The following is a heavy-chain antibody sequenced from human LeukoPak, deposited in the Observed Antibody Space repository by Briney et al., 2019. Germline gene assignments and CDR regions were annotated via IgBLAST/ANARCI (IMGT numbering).Heavy chain of an antibody. CDR2: INHSGST. V-gene: IGHV4-34*01. D-gene: IGHD3-10*01. CDR1: GGSFSGYY. CDR3: ARRTMVRGPKDY. Sequence: PSETLSLTCAVYGGSFSGYYWSWIRQPPGKGLEWIGEINHSGSTNYNPSLKSRVTISVDTSKNQSSLKLSSVTAADTAVYYCARRTMVRGPKDYWGQGTLVTVSS. J-gene: IGHJ4*02.